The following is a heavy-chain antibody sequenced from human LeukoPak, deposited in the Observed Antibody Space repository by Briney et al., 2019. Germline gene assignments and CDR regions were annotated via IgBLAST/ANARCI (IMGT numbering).Heavy chain of an antibody. Sequence: PGGSLRLSCAASGFTFSRYGMHWVRQAPGKGLEWVTAISYDGSNKYYADSVKGRFTISRDNSKNTLYVQMNSLRAEDTAVYYCASAPQASWFDPWGQGTLATVSS. CDR1: GFTFSRYG. CDR2: ISYDGSNK. J-gene: IGHJ5*02. CDR3: ASAPQASWFDP. V-gene: IGHV3-30*04.